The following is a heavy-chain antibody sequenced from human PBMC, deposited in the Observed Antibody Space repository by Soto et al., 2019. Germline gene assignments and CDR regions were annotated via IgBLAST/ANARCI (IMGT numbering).Heavy chain of an antibody. D-gene: IGHD2-2*01. V-gene: IGHV3-23*01. CDR2: ISTRGGRT. CDR3: EKEFCYDASGQYSDVYFHS. J-gene: IGHJ4*02. CDR1: GFSFSSYS. Sequence: PGGSLRLSCAASGFSFSSYSMSWVRQAPPQGLEWVSSISTRGGRTSYADSVKGRFSISRDTSANAVYLDMDNLRAEDTGIYYCEKEFCYDASGQYSDVYFHSWGQG.